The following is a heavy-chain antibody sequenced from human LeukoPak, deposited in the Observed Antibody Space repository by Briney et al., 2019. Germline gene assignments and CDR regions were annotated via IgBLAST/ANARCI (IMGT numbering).Heavy chain of an antibody. CDR2: INHSGST. CDR1: GGSFSGYY. V-gene: IGHV4-34*01. J-gene: IGHJ4*02. Sequence: SETLSLTCAVYGGSFSGYYWSWIRRPPGKGLEWIGEINHSGSTNYNPSLKSRVTISVDTSKNQFSLKLSSVTAADTAVYYCARGLGGDYWGQGTLVTVSS. CDR3: ARGLGGDY.